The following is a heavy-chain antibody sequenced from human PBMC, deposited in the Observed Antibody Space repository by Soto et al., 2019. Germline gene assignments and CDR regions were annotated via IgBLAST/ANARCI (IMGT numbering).Heavy chain of an antibody. CDR3: AREWAGTGWFDP. J-gene: IGHJ5*02. V-gene: IGHV1-18*01. CDR1: GYTFTSYG. Sequence: ASVKVSCKASGYTFTSYGISWVRQAPGQGLEWMGWISAYNGNTNYAQKLQGRVTMTTDTSTSTAYMELRSLRSDDTAMYYCAREWAGTGWFDPWGQGTLVTVSS. D-gene: IGHD6-19*01. CDR2: ISAYNGNT.